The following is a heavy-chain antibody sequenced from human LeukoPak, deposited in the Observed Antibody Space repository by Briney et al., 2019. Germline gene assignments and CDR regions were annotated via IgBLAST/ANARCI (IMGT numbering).Heavy chain of an antibody. V-gene: IGHV3-23*01. Sequence: GGSLRLSCAASGFTFGSYAMSWVRQAPGKGLEWVSYISGRGGSTFYADSVKGRLTISRDNSKNTLFLQMNSLRAGDTAVYYCARDRTAAGWGQGALVTVSS. CDR1: GFTFGSYA. J-gene: IGHJ4*02. CDR2: ISGRGGST. D-gene: IGHD6-13*01. CDR3: ARDRTAAG.